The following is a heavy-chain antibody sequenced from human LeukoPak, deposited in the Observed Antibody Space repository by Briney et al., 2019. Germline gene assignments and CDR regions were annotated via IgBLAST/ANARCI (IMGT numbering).Heavy chain of an antibody. CDR3: AKGITMIVVVTEYFQH. CDR1: GFTFNSYA. Sequence: PGGSLRLSCAGSGFTFNSYAMSWVRQTPGKGPEWVSGISGSGGSTYYADSVTGRFTISRDNSKNTLYLQMDSLRAEDTAVYYCAKGITMIVVVTEYFQHWGQGTLVTVSS. V-gene: IGHV3-23*01. CDR2: ISGSGGST. D-gene: IGHD3-22*01. J-gene: IGHJ1*01.